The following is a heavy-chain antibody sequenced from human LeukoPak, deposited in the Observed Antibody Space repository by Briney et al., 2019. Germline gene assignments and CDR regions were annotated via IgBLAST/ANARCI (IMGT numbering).Heavy chain of an antibody. D-gene: IGHD6-6*01. CDR1: GGSFSGYY. CDR2: INHSGST. CDR3: ARVLTVAARPSYYFDY. Sequence: PSETLSLTCAVYGGSFSGYYWSWIRQPPGKGLEWIGEINHSGSTNYNPSLKGRVTISVDTSKNQFSLKLSSVTAADTAVYYCARVLTVAARPSYYFDYWGQGTLVTVSS. J-gene: IGHJ4*02. V-gene: IGHV4-34*01.